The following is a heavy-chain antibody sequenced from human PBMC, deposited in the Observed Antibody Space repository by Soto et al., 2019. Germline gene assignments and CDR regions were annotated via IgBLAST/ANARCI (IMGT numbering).Heavy chain of an antibody. CDR1: GGSISSGNSYA. CDR3: ARAVAPYLGTWFDP. CDR2: IYHTGRT. J-gene: IGHJ5*02. Sequence: QLQLQESGSGLVKPSQTLSLTCAVSGGSISSGNSYAWSWIRQPPGKGLEWIGSIYHTGRTSYNPSLKGRVTMSVDKSKNQFSLKLSSVTAADMAVYYCARAVAPYLGTWFDPWGQGSLVIVSS. V-gene: IGHV4-30-2*01. D-gene: IGHD3-16*01.